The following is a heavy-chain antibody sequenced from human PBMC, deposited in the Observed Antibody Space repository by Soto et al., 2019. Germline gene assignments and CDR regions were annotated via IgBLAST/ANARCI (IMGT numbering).Heavy chain of an antibody. CDR2: ISYDGSNK. V-gene: IGHV3-30-3*01. D-gene: IGHD3-3*01. CDR1: GFTFSSYA. J-gene: IGHJ6*02. CDR3: AIDLAIFRYYYGMDV. Sequence: QVQLVESGGGVVQPGRSLRLSCAASGFTFSSYAMHWVRQAPGKGLEWVAVISYDGSNKYYADSVKGRFTSSRDNSKNTLYLQRNSLRAEDTAVYYGAIDLAIFRYYYGMDVWGQGTTVTVSS.